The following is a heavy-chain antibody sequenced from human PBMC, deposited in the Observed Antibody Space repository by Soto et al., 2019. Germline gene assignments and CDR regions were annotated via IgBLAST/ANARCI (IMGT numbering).Heavy chain of an antibody. J-gene: IGHJ4*02. Sequence: QVQLVQSGAEVKKPGASVKVSCKASGYTFTGYYMHCVRQAPGQGLEWMGWINPNSGGTNYAQKFQGWVTMTRDTSISTAYMELSRLRSDDTAVYYCATSRVSIAVAGETEYYFDYWGQGTLVTVSS. D-gene: IGHD6-19*01. CDR1: GYTFTGYY. CDR2: INPNSGGT. V-gene: IGHV1-2*04. CDR3: ATSRVSIAVAGETEYYFDY.